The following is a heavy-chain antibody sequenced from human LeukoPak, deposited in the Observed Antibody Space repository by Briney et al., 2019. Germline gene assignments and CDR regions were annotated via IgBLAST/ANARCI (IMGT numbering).Heavy chain of an antibody. Sequence: GSLRLSCAASGFTFSDYNMRWIRQAPGKGLEWVSSISRSGSTKYYADSVKGRFTISRDNAKNSLFLQMNSLRAEDTAVYYCARVLRYCSGGNCYSGGLGYMDVWGKGTTVTISS. CDR1: GFTFSDYN. CDR2: ISRSGSTK. D-gene: IGHD2-15*01. J-gene: IGHJ6*03. V-gene: IGHV3-11*01. CDR3: ARVLRYCSGGNCYSGGLGYMDV.